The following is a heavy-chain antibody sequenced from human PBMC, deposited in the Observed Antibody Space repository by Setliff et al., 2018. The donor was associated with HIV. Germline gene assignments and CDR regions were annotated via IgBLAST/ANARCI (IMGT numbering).Heavy chain of an antibody. CDR3: ARDSSSWSWAEYFQF. Sequence: PGGSLRLSCAASGFTFRLYGMHWVRRAPGKGLEWVASIEFDGKNEYYAESVKGRFTISRDNSRNTLYLQMNSLRAEDTAVYYCARDSSSWSWAEYFQFWGQGTPVTVSS. J-gene: IGHJ1*01. V-gene: IGHV3-33*05. CDR2: IEFDGKNE. CDR1: GFTFRLYG. D-gene: IGHD6-13*01.